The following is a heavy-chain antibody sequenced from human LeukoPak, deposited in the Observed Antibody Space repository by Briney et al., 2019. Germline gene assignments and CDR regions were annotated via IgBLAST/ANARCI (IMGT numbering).Heavy chain of an antibody. Sequence: SETLSLTCTVSGGSISSYYWSWIRRPPGKGLEWIGYIYYSGNTNYNPSLRSRVTVSIDTSKNQFSLKLSSVTAADTAMYNCARNTYFDYWGQGTLVTVSS. V-gene: IGHV4-59*01. CDR1: GGSISSYY. CDR3: ARNTYFDY. CDR2: IYYSGNT. J-gene: IGHJ4*02.